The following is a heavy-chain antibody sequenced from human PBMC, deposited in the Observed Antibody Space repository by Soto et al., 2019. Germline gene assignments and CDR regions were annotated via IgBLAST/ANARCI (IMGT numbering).Heavy chain of an antibody. CDR1: GFTFSSYS. J-gene: IGHJ6*02. Sequence: PGGSLRLSCAASGFTFSSYSMNWVRQAPGKGLEWVSYISSSSTIYYADSVKGRFTISRDNAKNSLYLQMNSLRAEDTAVYYCASAGRYCSSTSCYALDVWGQGTTVTVSS. CDR3: ASAGRYCSSTSCYALDV. V-gene: IGHV3-48*01. CDR2: ISSSSTI. D-gene: IGHD2-2*01.